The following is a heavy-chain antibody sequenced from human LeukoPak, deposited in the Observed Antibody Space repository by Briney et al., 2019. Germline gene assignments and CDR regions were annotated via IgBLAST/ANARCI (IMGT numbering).Heavy chain of an antibody. CDR3: AKVDFYDTSAYYGQTFLDY. V-gene: IGHV3-23*01. D-gene: IGHD3-22*01. CDR1: GFTFSIYA. CDR2: ISGSGGST. Sequence: PGGSLRLSCAASGFTFSIYAMSWVRQAPGKGLEWVSAISGSGGSTYYTDSVKGRFTISRDNSKNTLYLQMNSLRAEDTAVYYCAKVDFYDTSAYYGQTFLDYWGQGTLVTGSS. J-gene: IGHJ4*02.